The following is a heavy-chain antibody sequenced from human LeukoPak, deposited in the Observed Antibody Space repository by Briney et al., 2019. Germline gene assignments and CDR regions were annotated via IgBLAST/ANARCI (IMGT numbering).Heavy chain of an antibody. CDR1: GYTFTDYY. J-gene: IGHJ4*02. CDR3: ARLGGSYG. D-gene: IGHD3-16*01. V-gene: IGHV1-2*02. Sequence: ASVKVSCKASGYTFTDYYMHWVRQAPGQGLEWMGWINPNNGGTNYAQKFQGRVTMTRDTSISTTYMELGRLRFDDTAVYYCARLGGSYGWGQGTLVTVSS. CDR2: INPNNGGT.